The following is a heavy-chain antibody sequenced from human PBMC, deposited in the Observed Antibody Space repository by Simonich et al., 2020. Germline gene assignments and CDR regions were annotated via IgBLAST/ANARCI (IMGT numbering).Heavy chain of an antibody. CDR2: ISSSSSYI. D-gene: IGHD3-16*01. CDR1: GFTFSCYS. V-gene: IGHV3-21*01. J-gene: IGHJ3*02. Sequence: EVQLVESGGGLVKPGGSLRLSCAASGFTFSCYSMNGVRQAPVKGVEWVSSISSSSSYIYYAESVKGRFTISRDNAKNSLYLQMNSLRAEDTAVYYCAREQARGGAFDIWGQGTMVTVSS. CDR3: AREQARGGAFDI.